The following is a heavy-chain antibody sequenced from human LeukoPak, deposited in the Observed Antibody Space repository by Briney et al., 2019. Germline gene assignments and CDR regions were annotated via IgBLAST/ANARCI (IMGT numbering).Heavy chain of an antibody. CDR1: GFTFSSYG. CDR3: AKAYYYGSARDAFDI. V-gene: IGHV3-30*18. Sequence: GGSLRLSCAASGFTFSSYGMHWVRQAQGKGLEWVAVISYDGSNKYYADSVKGRFTISRDNSKNTLYLQMNSLRAEDTAVYYCAKAYYYGSARDAFDIWGQGTMVTVSS. D-gene: IGHD3-10*01. J-gene: IGHJ3*02. CDR2: ISYDGSNK.